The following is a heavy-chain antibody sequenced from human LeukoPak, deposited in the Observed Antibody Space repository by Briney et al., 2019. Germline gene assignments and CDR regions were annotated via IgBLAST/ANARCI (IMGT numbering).Heavy chain of an antibody. CDR2: ISYNSDTI. J-gene: IGHJ2*01. D-gene: IGHD2-21*02. V-gene: IGHV3-9*01. CDR3: AKDYCGGDCYSGWYFDL. Sequence: GRSLRLSCAASGFTFDDYAMHWVPHAPGKGLERVSGISYNSDTIAYADSVKGRLTISRDNAKNSLYLQINSLRAEDTALYYCAKDYCGGDCYSGWYFDLWGRGTLVTVSS. CDR1: GFTFDDYA.